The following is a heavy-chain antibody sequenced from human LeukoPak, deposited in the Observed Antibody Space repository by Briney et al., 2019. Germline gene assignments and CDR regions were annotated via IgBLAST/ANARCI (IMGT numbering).Heavy chain of an antibody. V-gene: IGHV4-39*01. D-gene: IGHD3-22*01. J-gene: IGHJ3*02. CDR1: GGSISSNTYY. CDR2: IYYGGST. CDR3: ARAYYYASSAFDI. Sequence: SGTLSLTCTVSGGSISSNTYYWDWIRQPPGKGLECIGSIYYGGSTYYNPSLKSRVIISVDTSKNQFSLKLSSVTAADTAVYYCARAYYYASSAFDIWGQGTMVTVSS.